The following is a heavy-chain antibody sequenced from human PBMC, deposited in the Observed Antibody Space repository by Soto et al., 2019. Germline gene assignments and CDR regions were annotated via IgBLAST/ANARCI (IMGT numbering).Heavy chain of an antibody. CDR2: IYYIGTT. J-gene: IGHJ4*02. Sequence: TLSLTCSVSDGSVNSGNYYWSWIRQPPGKGLEWIGHIYYIGTTDYNPSLKSRVTISVDTSKDQFSLKVTSVTAADTAVYFCAREEKQLSRYGGDFDYWGQGILVTVSS. V-gene: IGHV4-61*01. CDR1: DGSVNSGNYY. CDR3: AREEKQLSRYGGDFDY. D-gene: IGHD3-16*01.